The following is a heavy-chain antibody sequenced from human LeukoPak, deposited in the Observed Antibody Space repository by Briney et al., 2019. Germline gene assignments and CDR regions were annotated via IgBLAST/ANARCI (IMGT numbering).Heavy chain of an antibody. CDR2: INPNTGGT. D-gene: IGHD6-13*01. CDR1: GYTFTGYY. J-gene: IGHJ4*02. Sequence: GASVKVSCKASGYTFTGYYMHWVRQAPGQGLEWMGWINPNTGGTNYAQKLQGRVTMTTDTSTSTAYMELRSLRSDDTAVYYCARDLVRDSSSWFVSCYFDYWGQGTLVTVSS. V-gene: IGHV1-2*02. CDR3: ARDLVRDSSSWFVSCYFDY.